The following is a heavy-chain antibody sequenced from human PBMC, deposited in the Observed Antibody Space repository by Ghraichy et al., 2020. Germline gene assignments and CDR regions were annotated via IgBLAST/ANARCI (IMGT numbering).Heavy chain of an antibody. CDR2: IYSSGST. Sequence: SETLYLTCTVSGGSISFYYWSWIRQPPGKGLEWIGSIYSSGSTKYNPSLKSRVTISVDTSKNQFSLKLNSVTAADTAVYYCARDVQSPRLGYYDSSGRFDRWGQGTLVTVSS. J-gene: IGHJ5*02. V-gene: IGHV4-59*01. CDR1: GGSISFYY. D-gene: IGHD3-22*01. CDR3: ARDVQSPRLGYYDSSGRFDR.